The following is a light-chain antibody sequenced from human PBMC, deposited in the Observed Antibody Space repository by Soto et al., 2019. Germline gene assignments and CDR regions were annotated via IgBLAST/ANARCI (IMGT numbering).Light chain of an antibody. V-gene: IGKV1-5*03. CDR3: QQHEAYPRT. J-gene: IGKJ1*01. Sequence: DIQMTQSPSTLSASIGDRVTITCRASQNINVWLAWYQQKPGKAPKFLIYQASTLKSGVPSRFSGSGSGTEFTLTISSLQPDDFATYYCQQHEAYPRTFGQGTKVEIK. CDR2: QAS. CDR1: QNINVW.